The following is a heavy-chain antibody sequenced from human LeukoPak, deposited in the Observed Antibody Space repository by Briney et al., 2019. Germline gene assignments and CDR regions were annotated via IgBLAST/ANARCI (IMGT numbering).Heavy chain of an antibody. J-gene: IGHJ3*02. CDR1: GFTFSSYS. CDR2: IDTSASYI. V-gene: IGHV3-21*01. D-gene: IGHD3-10*01. CDR3: ARGRSITLLRGVAMSDGFDI. Sequence: GGSLRLSCAASGFTFSSYSMNWVRPAAGKGQEWVSFIDTSASYIYYGDSVKGRFTISRDNAKNSLFLQMNGLRAEDTAVYYCARGRSITLLRGVAMSDGFDIWGQGAMVTVSS.